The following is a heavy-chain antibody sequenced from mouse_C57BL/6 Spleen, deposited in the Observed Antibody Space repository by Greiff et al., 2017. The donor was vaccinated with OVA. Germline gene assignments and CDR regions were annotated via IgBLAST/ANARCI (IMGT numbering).Heavy chain of an antibody. Sequence: EVKLMESGGGLVKPGGSLKLSCAASGFTFSSYYMPWVRQTPEKRLEWVANISGGGGQTNYPDSVKGRFTISRDTAKNTLYLQTSSLRSKDTDLYDCARAVYDDGAYWGQGTLVTVSA. J-gene: IGHJ3*01. V-gene: IGHV5-9*01. CDR2: ISGGGGQT. CDR3: ARAVYDDGAY. CDR1: GFTFSSYY. D-gene: IGHD2-3*01.